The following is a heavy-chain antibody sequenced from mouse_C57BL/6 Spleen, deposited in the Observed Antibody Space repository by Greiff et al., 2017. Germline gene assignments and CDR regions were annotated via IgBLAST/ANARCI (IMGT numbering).Heavy chain of an antibody. Sequence: EVHLVESGGGLVKPGGSLKLSCAASGFTFSSYTMPWVRQTPEKRLEWVATISGGGGNTYYPDSVKGRFTISRDNAKNTLYLQMSSLRSEDSALYYCARQLGLYWYFDVWGTGTTVTVSS. D-gene: IGHD4-1*01. CDR1: GFTFSSYT. J-gene: IGHJ1*03. CDR3: ARQLGLYWYFDV. CDR2: ISGGGGNT. V-gene: IGHV5-9*01.